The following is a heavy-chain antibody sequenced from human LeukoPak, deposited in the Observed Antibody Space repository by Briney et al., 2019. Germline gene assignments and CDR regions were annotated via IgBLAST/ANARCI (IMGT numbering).Heavy chain of an antibody. Sequence: GGTLRLSCAASGFTFSSYGMTWVRQAPGRGLEWVSPISGSGGSTYYADSVKGRFTISRDYSKNTLYLQMSSLRAEDTAVYYCAKRGSGWYEDYYYYMDVWGKGTTVTISS. CDR1: GFTFSSYG. J-gene: IGHJ6*03. CDR3: AKRGSGWYEDYYYYMDV. V-gene: IGHV3-23*01. CDR2: ISGSGGST. D-gene: IGHD6-19*01.